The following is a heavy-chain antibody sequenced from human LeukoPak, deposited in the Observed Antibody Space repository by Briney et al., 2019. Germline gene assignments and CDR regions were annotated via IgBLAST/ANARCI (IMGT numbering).Heavy chain of an antibody. D-gene: IGHD3-16*01. J-gene: IGHJ4*02. V-gene: IGHV1-18*04. CDR2: IGAYNGNT. CDR1: GYTFTSYG. Sequence: ASVTVSFKGSGYTFTSYGISWVRRAPGQGLGWMGWIGAYNGNTNYAQKLQGRVTMTTDTSTSTAYMELRSLRSDGTAVYYCARHEERGSPFDYWGQGTLVTVSS. CDR3: ARHEERGSPFDY.